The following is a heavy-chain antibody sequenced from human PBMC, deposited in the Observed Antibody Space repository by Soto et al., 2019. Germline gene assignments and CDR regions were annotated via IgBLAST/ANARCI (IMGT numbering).Heavy chain of an antibody. CDR3: ASRAVGSTDYYYYGRDV. J-gene: IGHJ6*02. D-gene: IGHD1-1*01. CDR2: IYYSGST. CDR1: GGSISSYY. Sequence: SETLSLTCTVSGGSISSYYWSWIRQPPGKGLEWIGYIYYSGSTNYNPSLKSRVTISVDTSKNQFSLKLSSVTAADTAVYYCASRAVGSTDYYYYGRDVWGQGTTVTVSS. V-gene: IGHV4-59*08.